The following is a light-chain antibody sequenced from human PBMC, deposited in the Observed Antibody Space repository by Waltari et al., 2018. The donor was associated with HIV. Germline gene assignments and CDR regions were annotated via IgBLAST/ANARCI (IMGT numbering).Light chain of an antibody. CDR2: LGS. CDR3: RQARQSTFP. V-gene: IGKV2-28*01. J-gene: IGKJ3*01. Sequence: DVVMTQSPISLSVSPGESASISCSSSQSLLHSNGDNYLAWYFQKPGQSPRLLIYLGSIRDAGVSDRFSSAGSGTDGTLRISRGAPEDVGVYYCRQARQSTFPCGPGTKIEI. CDR1: QSLLHSNGDNY.